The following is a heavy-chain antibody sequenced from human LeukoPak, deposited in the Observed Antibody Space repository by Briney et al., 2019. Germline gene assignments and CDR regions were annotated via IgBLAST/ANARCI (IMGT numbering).Heavy chain of an antibody. CDR1: GFTFSNHW. V-gene: IGHV3-7*01. Sequence: PGGSLRLSCAASGFTFSNHWMSWVRQAPGRGLEWVANIKQDGSETKYVGSVKGRFTISRDNAGNSLYLQMNSLTAEDTAVYYCARDGRRNFESTPYVNYFFDLWGQGTLVTVSS. CDR2: IKQDGSET. CDR3: ARDGRRNFESTPYVNYFFDL. D-gene: IGHD3-9*01. J-gene: IGHJ4*02.